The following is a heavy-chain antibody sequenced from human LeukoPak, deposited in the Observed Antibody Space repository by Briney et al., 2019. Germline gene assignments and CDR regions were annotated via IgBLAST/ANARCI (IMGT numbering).Heavy chain of an antibody. D-gene: IGHD1-26*01. J-gene: IGHJ4*02. CDR3: AKVHLEGASSLDQ. CDR2: ISYDGSNK. Sequence: PGRSLRLSCAASGFTFSNYAMHWVRQAPGKRLEWVAAISYDGSNKYYADSVKGRFTISRDNSKNTLYLQMNSLRTEDTAVYYCAKVHLEGASSLDQWGQGTLVTVSS. V-gene: IGHV3-30*18. CDR1: GFTFSNYA.